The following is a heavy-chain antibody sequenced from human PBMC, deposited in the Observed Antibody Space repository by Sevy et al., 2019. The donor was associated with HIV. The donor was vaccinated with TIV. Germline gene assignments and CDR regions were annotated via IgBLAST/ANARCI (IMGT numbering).Heavy chain of an antibody. V-gene: IGHV4-39*01. CDR3: ARGWVVVAAMGAFDI. Sequence: SETLSLTCTVSGGYISSSSYYWGWIRQPPGKGLEWIGSVYYSGSTYYNPSLKSRVTISVDTSKNQFSLKLSSVTAADTAVYYCARGWVVVAAMGAFDIWGQGPMVTVSS. D-gene: IGHD2-15*01. CDR1: GGYISSSSYY. J-gene: IGHJ3*02. CDR2: VYYSGST.